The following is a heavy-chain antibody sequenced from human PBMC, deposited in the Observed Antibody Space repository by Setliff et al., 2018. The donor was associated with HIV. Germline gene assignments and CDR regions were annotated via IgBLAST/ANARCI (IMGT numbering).Heavy chain of an antibody. CDR2: IYHSGST. Sequence: SETLSLTCTVSGYSISSGYYWGWIRQPPGKGLEWIGSIYHSGSTYNNPSLKSRVTISVDTSKNQFSLRLSSVTAADSAVYYCARRRETIVVVIGIPNWYFDLWGRGTLVTVSS. CDR1: GYSISSGYY. CDR3: ARRRETIVVVIGIPNWYFDL. D-gene: IGHD2-21*01. V-gene: IGHV4-38-2*02. J-gene: IGHJ2*01.